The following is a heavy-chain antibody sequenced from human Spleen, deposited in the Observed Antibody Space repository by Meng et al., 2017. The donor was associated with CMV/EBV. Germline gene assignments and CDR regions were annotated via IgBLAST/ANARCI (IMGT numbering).Heavy chain of an antibody. CDR3: ARSYSGSHLLSYYYGMDV. CDR2: IYSGGST. J-gene: IGHJ6*02. D-gene: IGHD1-26*01. CDR1: GFTVSSNY. V-gene: IGHV3-53*01. Sequence: GESLKISCAASGFTVSSNYMSWVRQAPGKGLEWVSVIYSGGSTYYADSVKGRFTISRDNSKNTLYLQMNSLRAEDTAVYYCARSYSGSHLLSYYYGMDVWGQGTTVTVSS.